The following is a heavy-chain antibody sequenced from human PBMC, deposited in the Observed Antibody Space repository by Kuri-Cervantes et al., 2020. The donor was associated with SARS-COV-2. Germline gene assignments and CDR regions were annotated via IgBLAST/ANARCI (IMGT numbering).Heavy chain of an antibody. CDR1: GYTFTGYY. J-gene: IGHJ3*02. V-gene: IGHV1-2*04. CDR3: ASAIAVAGQGAFDI. CDR2: INPNSGGT. Sequence: ASVKVSCKASGYTFTGYYMHWVRQAPGQGLEWMGWINPNSGGTNYAQKFQGWVTMTRDTSISTAYMELRSLRSDDTAVYYCASAIAVAGQGAFDIWGQGTMVTVSS. D-gene: IGHD6-19*01.